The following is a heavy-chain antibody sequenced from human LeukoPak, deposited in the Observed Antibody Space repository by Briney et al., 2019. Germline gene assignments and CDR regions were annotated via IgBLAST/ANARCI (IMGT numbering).Heavy chain of an antibody. CDR2: IYYNGST. Sequence: SETLSLTCTVSGGSISSGGYYWSWIRQHPGKGLEWIGYIYYNGSTYYNPSLKSRVTISVDTSKNQFSLKLSSVTAADTAVYYCARGGSYNWFDPWGQGTLVTVSS. CDR1: GGSISSGGYY. CDR3: ARGGSYNWFDP. D-gene: IGHD1-26*01. V-gene: IGHV4-31*03. J-gene: IGHJ5*02.